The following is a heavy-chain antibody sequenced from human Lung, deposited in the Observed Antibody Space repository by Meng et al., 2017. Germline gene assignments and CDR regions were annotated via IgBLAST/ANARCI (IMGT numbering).Heavy chain of an antibody. J-gene: IGHJ4*02. CDR3: AKDRAKGRERGRGGE. CDR1: GFTFSSYA. D-gene: IGHD3-16*01. CDR2: IRGGGGRK. Sequence: EVQLLESGGGLVQPGGSLRLSCAASGFTFSSYAMSWVRQAPGKGLEWGSAIRGGGGRKEEEEEGKGRGKRERDNSKNTLYLQMNSLRAEDTAVYYCAKDRAKGRERGRGGEGGQATRGTVSS. V-gene: IGHV3-23*01.